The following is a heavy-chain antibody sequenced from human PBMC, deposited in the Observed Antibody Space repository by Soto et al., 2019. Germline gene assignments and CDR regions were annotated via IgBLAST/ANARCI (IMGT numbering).Heavy chain of an antibody. D-gene: IGHD2-2*01. Sequence: QVQLVQSGAEVKKPGSSGKVSCKASGGTFGSYAISWVRQAPGQGLEWMGGIIPIPGTANYAQKCQGRVTIAADESMSTAYMELSSLRSEDTAVYYCARSQGSSTSLEIYYYYYYGMDVWGQGTTVTVSS. CDR1: GGTFGSYA. V-gene: IGHV1-69*01. CDR3: ARSQGSSTSLEIYYYYYYGMDV. J-gene: IGHJ6*02. CDR2: IIPIPGTA.